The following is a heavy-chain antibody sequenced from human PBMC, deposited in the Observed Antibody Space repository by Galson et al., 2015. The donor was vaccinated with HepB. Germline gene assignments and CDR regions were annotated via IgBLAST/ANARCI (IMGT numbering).Heavy chain of an antibody. CDR3: ARDNYGDYDYYYGMDV. V-gene: IGHV3-33*01. CDR1: GFTFSSYG. Sequence: SLRLSCAASGFTFSSYGMHWVRQAPGKGLEWVAVIWYDGSNKYYADSVKGRFTISRDNSKNTLYLQMNSLRAEDTAVYYCARDNYGDYDYYYGMDVWGQGTTVTVSS. CDR2: IWYDGSNK. J-gene: IGHJ6*02. D-gene: IGHD4-17*01.